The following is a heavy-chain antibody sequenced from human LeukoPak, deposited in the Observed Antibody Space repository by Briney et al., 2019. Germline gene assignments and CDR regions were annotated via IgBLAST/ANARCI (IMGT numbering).Heavy chain of an antibody. D-gene: IGHD3-3*01. V-gene: IGHV4-34*01. Sequence: SETLSLTCSVYGGSFSGYYWSWIRQPPGKGLEWIGEINHSGSTNYNPSLKSRVTISVDTSKNQFSLKLSSVTAADTAVYYCARPLWSGYYPDAFDIWGQGTMVTVSS. CDR1: GGSFSGYY. CDR3: ARPLWSGYYPDAFDI. J-gene: IGHJ3*02. CDR2: INHSGST.